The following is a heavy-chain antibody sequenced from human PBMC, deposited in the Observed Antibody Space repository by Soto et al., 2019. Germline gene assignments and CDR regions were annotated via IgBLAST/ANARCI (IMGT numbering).Heavy chain of an antibody. CDR3: TTRRYYDTSATDY. D-gene: IGHD3-22*01. V-gene: IGHV3-15*01. J-gene: IGHJ4*02. Sequence: GGSLRLSCAASGFTFSNAWMSWVRQAPGKGLEWVGRIKSKTDGGTTDYAAPVKGRFTISRDDSKNTLYLQMNSLDTEDTAVYYCTTRRYYDTSATDYWGQGTLVTVSS. CDR1: GFTFSNAW. CDR2: IKSKTDGGTT.